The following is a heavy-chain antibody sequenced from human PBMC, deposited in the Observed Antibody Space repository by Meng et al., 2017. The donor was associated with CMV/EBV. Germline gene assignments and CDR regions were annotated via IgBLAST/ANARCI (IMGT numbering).Heavy chain of an antibody. CDR1: GGSISSSSYY. D-gene: IGHD1-26*01. J-gene: IGHJ6*02. CDR3: ARSAGTRYYYYGMDV. CDR2: IYYSGST. Sequence: SETLSLTCTVSGGSISSSSYYWSWIRQPPGKGLEWIGYIYYSGSTNYNPSLKSRVTISVDTSKNQFSPKLSSVTAADTAVYYCARSAGTRYYYYGMDVWGQGTTVTVSS. V-gene: IGHV4-61*01.